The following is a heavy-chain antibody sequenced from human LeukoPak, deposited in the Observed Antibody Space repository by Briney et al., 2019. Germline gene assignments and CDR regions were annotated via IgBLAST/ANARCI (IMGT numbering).Heavy chain of an antibody. V-gene: IGHV1-46*01. CDR3: ATNILVRDIINWFDP. D-gene: IGHD3-10*01. CDR1: GYTFTSNY. Sequence: ASVKVSCKAFGYTFTSNYMHWVRQAPGQGPEGMGVISPSGGSTTYAQKFQGRVTLTRDMSTSTDYLELSSLRSEDTAVYYCATNILVRDIINWFDPWGQGTLVTVSS. CDR2: ISPSGGST. J-gene: IGHJ5*02.